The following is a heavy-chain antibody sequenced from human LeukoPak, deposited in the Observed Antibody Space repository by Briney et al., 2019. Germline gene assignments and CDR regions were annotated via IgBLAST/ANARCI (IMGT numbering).Heavy chain of an antibody. V-gene: IGHV1-18*01. CDR2: ISAYNGNT. D-gene: IGHD2-2*01. CDR3: ARDSLYCSSISCYPDLKDFDY. CDR1: GYTFTSYG. J-gene: IGHJ4*02. Sequence: ASVKVSCKASGYTFTSYGISWVRQAPGQGLEWMGWISAYNGNTNYAQKLQGRVTMTTDTSTSTAYMELRSLRSDDTAVYYCARDSLYCSSISCYPDLKDFDYWGQGTLVTVSS.